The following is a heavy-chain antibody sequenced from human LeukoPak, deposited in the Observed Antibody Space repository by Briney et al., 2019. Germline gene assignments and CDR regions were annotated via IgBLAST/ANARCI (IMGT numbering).Heavy chain of an antibody. V-gene: IGHV1-8*01. CDR3: AREVATDYYYYYGMDV. CDR1: GYTFTSYD. D-gene: IGHD5-12*01. J-gene: IGHJ6*02. CDR2: MNPNSGNT. Sequence: AASVKVSCKASGYTFTSYDINRVRQATGQGLEWMGWMNPNSGNTGHAQKFQGRVTMTRNTSISTAYMELSSLRSEDTAVYYCAREVATDYYYYYGMDVWGQGTTVTVSS.